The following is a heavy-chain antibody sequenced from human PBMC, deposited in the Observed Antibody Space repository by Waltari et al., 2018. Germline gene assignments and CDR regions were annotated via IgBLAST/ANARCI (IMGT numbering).Heavy chain of an antibody. D-gene: IGHD4-17*01. CDR2: ISSSSSYI. CDR3: ARGYMTTVTTLGY. Sequence: EVQLVESGGGLVKPGGSLRLSCAASGFTFSSYSMNWVRQAPGKVLEWVSSISSSSSYIYYADSVKGRFTISRDNAKNSLYLQMNSLRAEDTAVYYCARGYMTTVTTLGYWGQGTLVTVSS. V-gene: IGHV3-21*01. J-gene: IGHJ4*02. CDR1: GFTFSSYS.